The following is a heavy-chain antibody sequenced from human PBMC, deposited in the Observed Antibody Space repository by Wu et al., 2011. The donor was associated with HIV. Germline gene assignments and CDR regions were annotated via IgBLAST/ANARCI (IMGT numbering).Heavy chain of an antibody. V-gene: IGHV1-69*06. J-gene: IGHJ6*03. Sequence: QALLGQSGVEVKTPGASVKVSCKASGFTFTSFGISWVRQAPGQGLEWMGGMVPMFGRQDYAQKFRGRVKITVDKSQTIAYMELSSLRSDDTAVYYCARSGVSAEYYFYYMNDWGKGPRSPS. CDR3: ARSGVSAEYYFYYMND. CDR1: GFTFTSFG. CDR2: MVPMFGRQ. D-gene: IGHD2-2*01.